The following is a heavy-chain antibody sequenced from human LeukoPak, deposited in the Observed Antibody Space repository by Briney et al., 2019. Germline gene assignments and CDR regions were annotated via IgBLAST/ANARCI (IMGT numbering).Heavy chain of an antibody. Sequence: RASETLSLTCTVSGGSISSYYWSWIRQPPGKGLEWIGYIYYSGSTNYNPSLKSRVTISVDTSKNQFSLKLSSVTAADTAVYYCAGHTYYYDSSGTATPYYFDYWGQGTLVTVSS. J-gene: IGHJ4*02. CDR3: AGHTYYYDSSGTATPYYFDY. CDR1: GGSISSYY. CDR2: IYYSGST. D-gene: IGHD3-22*01. V-gene: IGHV4-59*01.